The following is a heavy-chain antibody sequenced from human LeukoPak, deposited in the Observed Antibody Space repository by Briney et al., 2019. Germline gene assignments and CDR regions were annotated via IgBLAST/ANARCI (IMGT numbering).Heavy chain of an antibody. CDR2: IIPILGIA. CDR3: ARDLAAAGGY. Sequence: SVKVSCKASGYTFTSYDINWVRQATGQGLEWMGRIIPILGIANYAQKFQGRVTITADKSTSTAYMELSSLRSEDTAVYYCARDLAAAGGYWGQGTLVTVSS. V-gene: IGHV1-69*04. CDR1: GYTFTSYD. J-gene: IGHJ4*02. D-gene: IGHD6-13*01.